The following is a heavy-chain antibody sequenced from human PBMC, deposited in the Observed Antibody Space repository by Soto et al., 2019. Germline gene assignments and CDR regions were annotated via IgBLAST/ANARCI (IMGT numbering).Heavy chain of an antibody. D-gene: IGHD2-15*01. Sequence: QVQLVESGGGVVQPGRSLRLSCAASGFTFSSYGMHWVRQAPGKGLEWVAVISYDGSNKYYADSVKGRFTISRDNSKKTLYLQMNSLRAEDTAVYYWAKDGGGGSYYFDYWGQGTLVTVSS. CDR2: ISYDGSNK. CDR3: AKDGGGGSYYFDY. J-gene: IGHJ4*02. CDR1: GFTFSSYG. V-gene: IGHV3-30*18.